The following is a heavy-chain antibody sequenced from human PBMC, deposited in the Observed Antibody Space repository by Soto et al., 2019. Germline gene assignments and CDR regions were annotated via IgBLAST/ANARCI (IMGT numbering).Heavy chain of an antibody. CDR3: AREDDGGDRDYYGLDV. V-gene: IGHV4-30-4*01. CDR1: GGSISFDHYH. Sequence: QAQLQQSGPGLVKPSQTLSLTCTVSGGSISFDHYHWTWIRQPPGKGLEWIGYVHYSGSVLYNPSLQSRVSISVDTSKNQFSLKLSSVTAADTAVYFCAREDDGGDRDYYGLDVWGQGTTVTVSS. D-gene: IGHD2-21*02. CDR2: VHYSGSV. J-gene: IGHJ6*02.